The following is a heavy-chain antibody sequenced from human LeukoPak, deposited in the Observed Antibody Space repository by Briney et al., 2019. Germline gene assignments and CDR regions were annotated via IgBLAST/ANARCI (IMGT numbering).Heavy chain of an antibody. CDR2: IYYSGST. CDR3: ARMGNPATVTADY. D-gene: IGHD4-17*01. Sequence: SETLSLTCTVSGDSISPYYWSWIRQPAGKGLEWIGYIYYSGSTSYNPSLKSRVTISVDTSKNQFSLNLNSVTAADTAVYYCARMGNPATVTADYWGQGTLVTVSS. CDR1: GDSISPYY. V-gene: IGHV4-59*08. J-gene: IGHJ4*02.